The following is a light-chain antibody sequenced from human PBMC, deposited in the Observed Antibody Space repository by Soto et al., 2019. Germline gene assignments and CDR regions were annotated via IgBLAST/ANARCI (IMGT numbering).Light chain of an antibody. CDR2: DAS. CDR1: QSVSSY. CDR3: QQRSTWPST. V-gene: IGKV3-11*01. Sequence: EIVLTQSPATLSLSPGNRATLSCRASQSVSSYLAWYQQKPGQAPRLLIYDASNRATGIPARFSGSGSGTDFTLTITSREPEDFAVYYCQQRSTWPSTFGGVTKVEI. J-gene: IGKJ4*01.